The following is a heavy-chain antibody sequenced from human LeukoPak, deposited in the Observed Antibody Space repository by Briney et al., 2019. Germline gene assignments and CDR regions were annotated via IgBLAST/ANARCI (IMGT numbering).Heavy chain of an antibody. J-gene: IGHJ5*02. Sequence: GGSLRLSCAASGFTFSSYWMSWVRQAPGKGLEWVASIKQDGSEKYYVDSVKGRFTISRDNAKNSLYLQMNSLRAEDTAVYYGARSRRPYSSYNWFDPWGQGTLVTVSS. CDR2: IKQDGSEK. CDR3: ARSRRPYSSYNWFDP. CDR1: GFTFSSYW. D-gene: IGHD6-6*01. V-gene: IGHV3-7*05.